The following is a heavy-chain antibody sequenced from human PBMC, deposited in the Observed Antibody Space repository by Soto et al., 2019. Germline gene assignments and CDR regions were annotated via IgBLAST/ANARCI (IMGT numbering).Heavy chain of an antibody. D-gene: IGHD3-9*01. CDR1: GGSISSSSYY. V-gene: IGHV4-39*01. J-gene: IGHJ5*02. Sequence: SETLSLTCTVSGGSISSSSYYWGWIRQPPGKGLEWIGSIYYSGSTYYNPSLKSRVTISVDTPKNQLSLKLSSVTAADTAVYYCARQLRYFDWLLFGGWFDPWGQGTLVTVSS. CDR3: ARQLRYFDWLLFGGWFDP. CDR2: IYYSGST.